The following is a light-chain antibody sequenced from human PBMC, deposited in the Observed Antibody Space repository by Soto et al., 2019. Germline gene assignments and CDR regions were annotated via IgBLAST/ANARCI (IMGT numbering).Light chain of an antibody. J-gene: IGKJ5*01. Sequence: DIQATQSPATLSAFVGDRVTISCRARQSIGTWLAWYQQKPGKAPKLLIYDASTLESGVPSRFSGSGSGTEFTLTISSLQPEDVATYYCQEYNSYPVSFGQATRPEIK. CDR2: DAS. CDR1: QSIGTW. CDR3: QEYNSYPVS. V-gene: IGKV1-5*01.